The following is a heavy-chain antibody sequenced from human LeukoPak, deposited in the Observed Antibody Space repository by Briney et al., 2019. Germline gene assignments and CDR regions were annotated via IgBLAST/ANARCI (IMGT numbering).Heavy chain of an antibody. J-gene: IGHJ4*02. CDR2: VKSDGSNP. CDR3: ARDIVSGSGSLDY. V-gene: IGHV3-74*01. CDR1: RFSFSNYW. D-gene: IGHD3-10*01. Sequence: QPGGPLRLSCAASRFSFSNYWMHWVRQAPGKGLVWVSRVKSDGSNPRYADSVKGRFTISRDNAENMLYLQMNTLGAEDTAVYYCARDIVSGSGSLDYWGQGTLVTVST.